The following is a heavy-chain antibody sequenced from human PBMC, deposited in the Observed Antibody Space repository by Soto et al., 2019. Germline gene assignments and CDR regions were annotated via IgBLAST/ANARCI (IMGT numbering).Heavy chain of an antibody. CDR3: ARDLYIAARPRGVNWFDP. V-gene: IGHV1-18*04. J-gene: IGHJ5*02. CDR1: VYTFTRYG. CDR2: ISAYNGNT. D-gene: IGHD6-6*01. Sequence: ASVKVSFKACVYTFTRYGINWVRQAPGRGVEWMGGISAYNGNTNFAQKLQGRVTMTTDTSTSTANMELRSLRSGGTAVYYCARDLYIAARPRGVNWFDPWGQGTLVTVSS.